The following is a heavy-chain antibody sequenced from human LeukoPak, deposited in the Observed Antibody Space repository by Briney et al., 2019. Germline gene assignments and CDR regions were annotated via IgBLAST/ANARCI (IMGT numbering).Heavy chain of an antibody. CDR1: GGSISNYY. V-gene: IGHV4-59*01. J-gene: IGHJ4*02. CDR2: ILSSGST. CDR3: ARDMDTSGYNFDY. D-gene: IGHD5-12*01. Sequence: SETLSLTCTVSGGSISNYYWSWIRQPPGKGLEWIGFILSSGSTYYNPSLKSRVTISADTSNNQFSLKLNSVTAADTAVYYCARDMDTSGYNFDYWGQGTLVTVSS.